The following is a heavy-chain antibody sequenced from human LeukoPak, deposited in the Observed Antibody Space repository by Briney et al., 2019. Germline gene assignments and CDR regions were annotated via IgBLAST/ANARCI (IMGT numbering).Heavy chain of an antibody. J-gene: IGHJ4*02. CDR3: ARQANH. Sequence: SSETLSLTCAVYGGSFSGYYWSWIRQPPGKGLEWIGEINHSGSTNYNPSLKSRVTISVDTSKNQFSLKLSSVTAADTAVYYCARQANHWGQGTLVTVSS. V-gene: IGHV4-34*01. CDR2: INHSGST. CDR1: GGSFSGYY.